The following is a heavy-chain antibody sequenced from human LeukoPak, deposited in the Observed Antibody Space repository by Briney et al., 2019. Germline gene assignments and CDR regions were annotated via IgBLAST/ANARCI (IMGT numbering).Heavy chain of an antibody. D-gene: IGHD6-13*01. CDR1: GGSFSGYY. V-gene: IGHV4-34*01. CDR3: ADRAPSRGYSSSWYMCHRMDV. J-gene: IGHJ6*04. Sequence: SETLSLTCAVYGGSFSGYYWSWIRQPPGKGLEWIGEINHSGSTNYNPSLKSRVTISVDTSKNQFSLKLSSVTAADTAVYYCADRAPSRGYSSSWYMCHRMDVWGKGTTVTVSS. CDR2: INHSGST.